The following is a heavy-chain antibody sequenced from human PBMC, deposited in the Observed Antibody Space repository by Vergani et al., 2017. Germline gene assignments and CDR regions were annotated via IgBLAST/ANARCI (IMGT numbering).Heavy chain of an antibody. V-gene: IGHV1-69*01. CDR2: IIPIFGTA. CDR3: ARGSGYDSSGYYTTIDY. Sequence: QVQLVQSGAEVKKPGASVKVSCKASGYTFTGYYMHWVRQAPGQGLEWMGGIIPIFGTANYAQKFQGRVTITADESTSTAYMELSSLRSEDTAVYYCARGSGYDSSGYYTTIDYWGQGTLVTVSS. J-gene: IGHJ4*02. D-gene: IGHD3-22*01. CDR1: GYTFTGYY.